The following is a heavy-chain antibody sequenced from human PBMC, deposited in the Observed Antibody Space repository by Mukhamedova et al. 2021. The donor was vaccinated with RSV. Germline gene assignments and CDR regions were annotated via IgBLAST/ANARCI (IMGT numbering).Heavy chain of an antibody. Sequence: EWVANIKQDGSEKYYVDSVKGRFTISRDNAKNSLYLQMNSLRAEDTAVYYCARGTVAGYVVSDYWGQGTLVTVSS. V-gene: IGHV3-7*01. D-gene: IGHD6-19*01. CDR2: IKQDGSEK. J-gene: IGHJ4*02. CDR3: ARGTVAGYVVSDY.